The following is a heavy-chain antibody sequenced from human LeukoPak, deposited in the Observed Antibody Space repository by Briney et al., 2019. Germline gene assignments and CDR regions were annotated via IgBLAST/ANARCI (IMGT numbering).Heavy chain of an antibody. CDR3: ARGSYDFWSGYSNSYYYMDV. Sequence: SETLSLTCTVSGGSISSSSYYWGWNRQPPGKGLEWIGSIYYSGSTYYNPSLKSRVTISVDTSKNQFSLKLSSVTAADTAVYYCARGSYDFWSGYSNSYYYMDVWGKGTTVTVSS. CDR2: IYYSGST. J-gene: IGHJ6*03. CDR1: GGSISSSSYY. V-gene: IGHV4-39*07. D-gene: IGHD3-3*01.